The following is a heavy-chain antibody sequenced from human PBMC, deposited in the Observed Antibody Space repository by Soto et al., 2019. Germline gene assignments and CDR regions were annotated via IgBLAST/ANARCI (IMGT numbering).Heavy chain of an antibody. D-gene: IGHD3-3*01. V-gene: IGHV5-51*01. CDR3: ARQAYSDFWSVFLPRSSDSGFDP. CDR2: IYPGDSDT. CDR1: GYSFTSYW. Sequence: GESLKISCKGSGYSFTSYWIGWVRQMPGKGLEWMGIIYPGDSDTRYSPSFQGQVTISADKSISTAYLQWSSLKASDTAMYYCARQAYSDFWSVFLPRSSDSGFDPWGQGTLVTVSS. J-gene: IGHJ5*02.